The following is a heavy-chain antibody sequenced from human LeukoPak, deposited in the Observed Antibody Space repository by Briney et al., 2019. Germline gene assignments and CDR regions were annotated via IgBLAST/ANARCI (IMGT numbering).Heavy chain of an antibody. CDR2: IKQDGSEK. V-gene: IGHV3-7*03. CDR3: ARVSAYCGGDCYSH. D-gene: IGHD2-21*02. CDR1: GFTFSSYW. Sequence: GGSLRLSCAASGFTFSSYWMSWVRQAPGKGLEWVANIKQDGSEKYYVDSVKGRFTISRDNAKNTLYLQMNSLRAEDTAVYYCARVSAYCGGDCYSHWGQGTLVTVSS. J-gene: IGHJ4*02.